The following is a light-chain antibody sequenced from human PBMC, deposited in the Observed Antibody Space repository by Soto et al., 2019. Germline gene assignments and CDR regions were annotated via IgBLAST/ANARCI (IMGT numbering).Light chain of an antibody. CDR1: NVGSKR. CDR2: YDT. Sequence: SYELTQSPSVSVAPGKTARITCGGNNVGSKRVHWYQQKPGQAPVVVIYYDTDRPSGIPERFSGSNSGNTATLTINRVEAGDEADYYCQVWDSSSDHVVFGGGTKVTVL. CDR3: QVWDSSSDHVV. J-gene: IGLJ2*01. V-gene: IGLV3-21*04.